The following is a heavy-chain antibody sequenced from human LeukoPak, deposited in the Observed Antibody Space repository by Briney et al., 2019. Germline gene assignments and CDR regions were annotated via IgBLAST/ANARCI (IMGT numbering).Heavy chain of an antibody. V-gene: IGHV3-7*01. D-gene: IGHD1-14*01. CDR1: GFSFSNYW. CDR3: ARGGVRRGYYDY. CDR2: INEDGSEK. J-gene: IGHJ4*02. Sequence: GGSLRLSCAASGFSFSNYWMKWVRQDPGGGLEWVANINEDGSEKYYVDSVRGRFTISRDNAKNSLYLQMNSLKTEDTAIYYCARGGVRRGYYDYWGQGTLVTVSS.